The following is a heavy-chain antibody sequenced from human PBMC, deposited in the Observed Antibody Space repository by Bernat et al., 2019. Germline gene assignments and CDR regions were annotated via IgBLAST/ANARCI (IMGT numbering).Heavy chain of an antibody. CDR1: GFTFSSYA. CDR2: ISGSGGST. V-gene: IGHV3-23*01. J-gene: IGHJ4*02. D-gene: IGHD5-24*01. CDR3: AKTLRGGYNFFPESDY. Sequence: EVQLLESGGGLVQPGGSLRLSCAASGFTFSSYAMSWVRQAPGKGLEWVSAISGSGGSTYYADSVKGRFTISRDNSKNTLYLQMNSLRAEDTAVYYCAKTLRGGYNFFPESDYWGQGTLVTVSS.